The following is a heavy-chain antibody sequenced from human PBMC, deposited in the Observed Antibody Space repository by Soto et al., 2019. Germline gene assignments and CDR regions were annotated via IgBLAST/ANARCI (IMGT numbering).Heavy chain of an antibody. CDR2: ISSSSSYI. CDR3: SEGSPNNGSGEYSFDY. V-gene: IGHV3-21*01. Sequence: GGSLRLSCAASGFTFSSYSMNWVRQAPGKGLEWVSSISSSSSYIYYADSVKGRFTISRDNAKNSLYLQMNSLRAEDTALYYCSEGSPNNGSGEYSFDYWGQGTLVTVSS. CDR1: GFTFSSYS. D-gene: IGHD3-10*01. J-gene: IGHJ4*02.